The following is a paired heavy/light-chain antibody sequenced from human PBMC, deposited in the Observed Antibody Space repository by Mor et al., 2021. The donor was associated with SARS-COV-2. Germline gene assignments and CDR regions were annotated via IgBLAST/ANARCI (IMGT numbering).Light chain of an antibody. CDR2: DAS. CDR1: QSVSSY. V-gene: IGKV3-11*01. CDR3: QQRTNWPPT. J-gene: IGKJ1*01. Sequence: EIVLTQSPATLSLSPGERATLSCRASQSVSSYLAWYQQKPGQAPRLLIYDASKRATGIPARFSGGGSGTDFTLTISRLEPEDFAVYYCQQRTNWPPTFGQGTKVEIK.
Heavy chain of an antibody. V-gene: IGHV6-1*01. D-gene: IGHD1-26*01. J-gene: IGHJ5*02. CDR1: GDSVSSKSAA. CDR2: TYYRSQWHN. Sequence: QVQLQQSGPGLVKPSQTLSLTCAISGDSVSSKSAAWNWFRQSPSRGLEWLGRTYYRSQWHNDYAVSVRGRMSINPDTSKNQFSLHLSPVTPEDTAVYYCARDRLRSGTFSEDNWFDPWGQGTLVIVSS. CDR3: ARDRLRSGTFSEDNWFDP.